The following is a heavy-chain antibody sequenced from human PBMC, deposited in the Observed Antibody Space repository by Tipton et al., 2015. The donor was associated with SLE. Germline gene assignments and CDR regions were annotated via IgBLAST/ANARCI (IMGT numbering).Heavy chain of an antibody. CDR3: ARGWILTGYYSYNWFDR. Sequence: TLSLTCSISGSSITSSSHYWAWIRQPPGKGLEWIGEINHSESTNYNPSLKSRVTLSADRSKSQFSLKLTSVTAADTAVYYCARGWILTGYYSYNWFDRWGQGTLVTVSS. J-gene: IGHJ5*02. V-gene: IGHV4-61*05. CDR1: GSSITSSSHY. D-gene: IGHD3-9*01. CDR2: INHSEST.